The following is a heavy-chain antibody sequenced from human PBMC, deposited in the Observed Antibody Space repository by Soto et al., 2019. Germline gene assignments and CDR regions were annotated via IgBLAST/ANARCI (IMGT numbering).Heavy chain of an antibody. CDR2: ISYDGSNK. CDR1: GFTFSSYG. CDR3: AKDKADYYVXY. J-gene: IGHJ4*02. V-gene: IGHV3-30*18. Sequence: GGSLRLSCAASGFTFSSYGMHWVRQAPGKGLEWVSVISYDGSNKYYAYSVKVRFTISRDNSKNTLYLQMNSLRAEDTAVYYCAKDKADYYVXYWGQGTMVTVXS. D-gene: IGHD6-13*01.